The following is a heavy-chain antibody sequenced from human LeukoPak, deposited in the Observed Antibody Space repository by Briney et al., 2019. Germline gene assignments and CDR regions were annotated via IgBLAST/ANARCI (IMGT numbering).Heavy chain of an antibody. CDR2: IIPIFGIA. V-gene: IGHV1-69*04. Sequence: AVKVSCKASGGTFSNYAISWVRPAPGQGRAWMGRIIPIFGIANYAQKFQGRVKITAAKSTSTAYMALSSLRSEDTAVYHCARDNWNYGGWFDPSGQGTLVTVPS. J-gene: IGHJ5*02. CDR1: GGTFSNYA. CDR3: ARDNWNYGGWFDP. D-gene: IGHD1-7*01.